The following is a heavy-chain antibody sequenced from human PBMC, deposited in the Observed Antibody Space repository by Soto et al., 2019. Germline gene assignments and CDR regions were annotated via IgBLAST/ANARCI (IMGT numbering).Heavy chain of an antibody. D-gene: IGHD3-10*01. J-gene: IGHJ5*02. CDR2: TYYRSKWYT. CDR1: GNSVSINSAA. V-gene: IGHV6-1*01. CDR3: TFVYGSGIGGCFDP. Sequence: PSQTLSLTCAISGNSVSINSAAWHWIRQSPSRGLEWLGRTYYRSKWYTDYAVSVKTRITISPDISKNQFSLQLNSVTPEDTAVYYCTFVYGSGIGGCFDPWGQGTLVTVSS.